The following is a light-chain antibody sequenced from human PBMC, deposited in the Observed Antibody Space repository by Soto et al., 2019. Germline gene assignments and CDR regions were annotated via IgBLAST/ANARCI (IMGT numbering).Light chain of an antibody. CDR3: QQRNSWPPTFT. CDR2: GAS. CDR1: QSVSNNY. J-gene: IGKJ5*01. V-gene: IGKV3D-20*02. Sequence: EIVLTQSPGTLSLSPGEGVTLSCRASQSVSNNYLAWYQQKPGQAPRLLIYGASNRATGIPDRFSGSGSGTDFTLTISSLEPEDFAVYYCQQRNSWPPTFTFGQGTRLEIK.